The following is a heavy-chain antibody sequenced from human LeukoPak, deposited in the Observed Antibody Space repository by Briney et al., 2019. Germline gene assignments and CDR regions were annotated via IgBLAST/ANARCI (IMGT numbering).Heavy chain of an antibody. J-gene: IGHJ5*02. V-gene: IGHV1-8*01. CDR2: MNPKSGNT. CDR1: GYTFTSYD. Sequence: ASVKVSCKASGYTFTSYDINWVRQATGQGLEWMGWMNPKSGNTGYAQKFQGRVTMTRSTSVSTAYMELSSLRSEDTAVYYCARVVRELELRGGPNWFDPWGQGTLVTVSS. D-gene: IGHD1-7*01. CDR3: ARVVRELELRGGPNWFDP.